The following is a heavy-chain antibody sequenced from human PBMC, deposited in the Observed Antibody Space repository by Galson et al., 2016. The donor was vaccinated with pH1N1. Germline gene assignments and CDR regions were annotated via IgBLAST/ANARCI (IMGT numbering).Heavy chain of an antibody. D-gene: IGHD3-22*01. CDR2: IIPILNTA. J-gene: IGHJ2*01. CDR3: AREDYYDTDLSDWYFDL. Sequence: SVKVSCKASGGTFGSSGINWVRQAPGQGLEWMGGIIPILNTAKYAQNFQGRVTITADKSTTTAYMELSSLRSEDTAVYFCAREDYYDTDLSDWYFDLWGRGTLLTVSS. V-gene: IGHV1-69*06. CDR1: GGTFGSSG.